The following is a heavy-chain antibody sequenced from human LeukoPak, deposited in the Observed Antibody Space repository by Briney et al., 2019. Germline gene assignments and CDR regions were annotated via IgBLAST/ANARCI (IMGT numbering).Heavy chain of an antibody. CDR2: IKQDGSER. J-gene: IGHJ6*02. Sequence: GGSLRLSCAASGFTFSGFSMSWVRQSPTKGLEWVANIKQDGSERYYVDSVKGRFTISRDNAKNSLSLQMNNLRVEDTAVYYCAKDRLTYYYYGMDVWGQGTTVTVSS. V-gene: IGHV3-7*04. CDR3: AKDRLTYYYYGMDV. CDR1: GFTFSGFS. D-gene: IGHD3-16*01.